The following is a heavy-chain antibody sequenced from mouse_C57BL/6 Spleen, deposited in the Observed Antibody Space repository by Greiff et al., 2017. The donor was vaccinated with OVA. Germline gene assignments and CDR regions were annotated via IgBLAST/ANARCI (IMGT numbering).Heavy chain of an antibody. V-gene: IGHV1-18*01. CDR2: INPNNGGT. CDR3: ARRITTVVAYYAMDY. Sequence: VQLQQSGPELVKPGASVKIPCKASGYTFTDYNMDWVKQSHGKSLEWIGDINPNNGGTIYNQKFKGKATLTVDKSSSTAYMELRSLTSEDTAVYYCARRITTVVAYYAMDYWGQGTSVTVSS. D-gene: IGHD1-1*01. J-gene: IGHJ4*01. CDR1: GYTFTDYN.